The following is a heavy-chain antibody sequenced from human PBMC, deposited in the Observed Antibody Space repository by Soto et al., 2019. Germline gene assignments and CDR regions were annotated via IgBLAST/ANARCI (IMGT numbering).Heavy chain of an antibody. CDR3: AASTYSRGWTIDYFYGMDV. D-gene: IGHD6-19*01. J-gene: IGHJ6*02. V-gene: IGHV3-48*02. CDR2: ISGSSTI. CDR1: GFTFSSDS. Sequence: GVSLRLSCAASGFTFSSDSMNWFRQAPGKGLEWVSYISGSSTIYYADSVKGRFTISRDNAKNSLFLQMNSLRDEDTAVYYCAASTYSRGWTIDYFYGMDVWGQGTTVTVSS.